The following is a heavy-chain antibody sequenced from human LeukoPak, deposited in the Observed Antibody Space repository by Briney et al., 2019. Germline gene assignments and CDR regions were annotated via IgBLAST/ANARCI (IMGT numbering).Heavy chain of an antibody. D-gene: IGHD6-19*01. Sequence: GGSLRLSCAASGFSFSSYGMNCVRQAPGKGREWVSYTSSSGRAIDSADSVKGRFTLSPDKAKNSLYLHMYTLRDQDTRVYYYVRDLAVAGVFDYWGQGALVTVSS. V-gene: IGHV3-48*02. CDR2: TSSSGRAI. CDR3: VRDLAVAGVFDY. CDR1: GFSFSSYG. J-gene: IGHJ4*02.